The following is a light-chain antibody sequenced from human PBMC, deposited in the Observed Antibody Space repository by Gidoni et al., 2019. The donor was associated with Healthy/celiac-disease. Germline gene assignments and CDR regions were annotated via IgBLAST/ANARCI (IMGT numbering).Light chain of an antibody. CDR2: DVS. Sequence: QSALTKPASVSGSPGQSITISCTGTSSDVGGYNYVSWYQQHPVKAPKLMIYDVSNRPSGVSNRFSGSKSGNTASLTISGLQAEDEADYYCSSYTSSSTLGYVFGTGTKVTVL. J-gene: IGLJ1*01. CDR3: SSYTSSSTLGYV. CDR1: SSDVGGYNY. V-gene: IGLV2-14*01.